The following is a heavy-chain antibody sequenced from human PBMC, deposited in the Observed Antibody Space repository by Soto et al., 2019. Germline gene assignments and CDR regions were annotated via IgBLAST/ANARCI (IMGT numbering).Heavy chain of an antibody. J-gene: IGHJ6*02. CDR2: IIPIFGTA. D-gene: IGHD2-2*01. CDR1: GGTFSSYA. V-gene: IGHV1-69*01. Sequence: QVQLVQSGAEVKKPGSSVKVSCKASGGTFSSYAISWVRQAPGQGLEWMGGIIPIFGTANYAQKFQGRVTITADESTRTAYMELSSLRSEDTAVYYCATKRDCSSTSCYYYYYGMDVWGQGTTVTVSS. CDR3: ATKRDCSSTSCYYYYYGMDV.